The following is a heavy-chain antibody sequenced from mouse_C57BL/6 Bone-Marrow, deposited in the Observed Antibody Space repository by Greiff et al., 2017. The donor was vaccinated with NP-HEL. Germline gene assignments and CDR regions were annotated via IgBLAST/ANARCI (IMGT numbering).Heavy chain of an antibody. CDR2: INPCSGGT. CDR3: ARKHYYSNQSNFDY. D-gene: IGHD2-5*01. CDR1: GYTFTGYW. J-gene: IGHJ2*01. Sequence: QVQLQQPGAELVKPGASVKMSCKASGYTFTGYWITWVKQRPGQGLEWIGDINPCSGGTSYNQKFKSKATLTVDTSSSTAYMQLSSLTSEDSAVYYCARKHYYSNQSNFDYWGQGTTLTVSS. V-gene: IGHV1-55*01.